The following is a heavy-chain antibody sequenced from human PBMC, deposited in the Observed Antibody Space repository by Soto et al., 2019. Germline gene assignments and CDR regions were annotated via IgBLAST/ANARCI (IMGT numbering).Heavy chain of an antibody. CDR1: GGTLSRYA. Sequence: GGXRRLCCGGSGGTLSRYAMSGGRQAPGKGREWVSAISGSGGSTYYADSVKGRFTISRDNSKNTLYMQMNRLRAEDTAVYYCAHLLGPTFDYCGQGTLVTVSS. D-gene: IGHD7-27*01. CDR3: AHLLGPTFDY. J-gene: IGHJ4*02. CDR2: ISGSGGST. V-gene: IGHV3-23*01.